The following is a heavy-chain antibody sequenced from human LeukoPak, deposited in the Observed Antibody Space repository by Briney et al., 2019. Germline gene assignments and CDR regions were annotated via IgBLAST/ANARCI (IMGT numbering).Heavy chain of an antibody. Sequence: GGSLRLSCAASRFTFSSYSMNWVRQAPGKGLEWVSVIYSGGSTYYADSVKGRFTISRDNSKNTVYLQMNSLRAEDTAVYYCAGRSYYGSGSYSPYWGQGTLVTVSS. CDR3: AGRSYYGSGSYSPY. CDR2: IYSGGST. V-gene: IGHV3-53*01. CDR1: RFTFSSYS. D-gene: IGHD3-10*01. J-gene: IGHJ4*02.